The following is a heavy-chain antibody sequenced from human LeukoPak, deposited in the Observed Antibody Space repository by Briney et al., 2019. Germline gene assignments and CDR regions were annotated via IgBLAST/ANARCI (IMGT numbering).Heavy chain of an antibody. V-gene: IGHV3-21*01. Sequence: TGGSLRLSRAASGFTFSSYSMNWVRQAPGKGLEWVSSISSSSSYIYYADSVKGRFTISRDNAKNSLYLQMNSLRAEDTAVYYCARWGQYCSSTSCYGNWFDPWGQGTLVTVSS. CDR1: GFTFSSYS. D-gene: IGHD2-2*01. CDR3: ARWGQYCSSTSCYGNWFDP. CDR2: ISSSSSYI. J-gene: IGHJ5*02.